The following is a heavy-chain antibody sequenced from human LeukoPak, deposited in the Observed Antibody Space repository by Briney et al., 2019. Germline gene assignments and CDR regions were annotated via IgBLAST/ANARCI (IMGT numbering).Heavy chain of an antibody. CDR3: ARTLGPIVSGEDV. CDR2: IRYDGSNK. V-gene: IGHV3-30*04. Sequence: GGSLRLSCAASGFTFSSYAMHWVRQAPGKGLEWVAFIRYDGSNKYYADSVKGRFTISRDNSKNTLYLQMNSLRAEDTAVYYCARTLGPIVSGEDVWGQGTTVTVSS. D-gene: IGHD3-22*01. J-gene: IGHJ6*02. CDR1: GFTFSSYA.